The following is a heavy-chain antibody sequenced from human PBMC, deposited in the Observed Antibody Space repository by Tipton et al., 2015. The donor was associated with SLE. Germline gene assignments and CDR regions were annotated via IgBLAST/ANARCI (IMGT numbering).Heavy chain of an antibody. Sequence: TLSLTCTVSGDSIGSSTYYWGWIRQPPGKGLEWIGNMYFSGSTYYSPSLKSRVTISVDTSRNQFSLQVSSVTAADTAVYYCVRDRLYFDDSGYYFFDSWGQGTLVTVSS. V-gene: IGHV4-39*07. CDR1: GDSIGSSTYY. CDR2: MYFSGST. CDR3: VRDRLYFDDSGYYFFDS. D-gene: IGHD3-22*01. J-gene: IGHJ4*02.